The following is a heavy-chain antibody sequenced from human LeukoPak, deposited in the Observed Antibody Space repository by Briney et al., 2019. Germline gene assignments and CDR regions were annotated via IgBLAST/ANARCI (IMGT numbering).Heavy chain of an antibody. D-gene: IGHD5-24*01. CDR3: ARDEELATTLAFGY. V-gene: IGHV3-30-3*01. CDR1: GFTFSSYA. CDR2: ISYDGSNK. Sequence: GGSLRLSCAASGFTFSSYAMHWVRQAPGKGLEWVAVISYDGSNKYYADSVKGRFTISRDNSKNTLHLQMNSLRAEDTAVYYCARDEELATTLAFGYWGQGTLVTVSS. J-gene: IGHJ4*02.